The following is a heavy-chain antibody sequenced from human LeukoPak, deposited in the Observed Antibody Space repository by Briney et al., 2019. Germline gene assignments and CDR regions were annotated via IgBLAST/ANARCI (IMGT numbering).Heavy chain of an antibody. CDR2: INPNSGGT. D-gene: IGHD3-22*01. Sequence: ASVKVSCKASGYTFTSYGISWVRQAPGQGLEWMGWINPNSGGTNYAQKFQGRVTMTRDTSISTAYMELSRLRSDDTAVYYCARDSAYDSGGYWGDFDYWGQGTLVTVSS. CDR1: GYTFTSYG. CDR3: ARDSAYDSGGYWGDFDY. J-gene: IGHJ4*02. V-gene: IGHV1-2*02.